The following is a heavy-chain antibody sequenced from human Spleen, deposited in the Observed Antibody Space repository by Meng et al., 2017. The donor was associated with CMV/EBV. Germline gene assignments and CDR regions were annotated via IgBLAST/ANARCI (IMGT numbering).Heavy chain of an antibody. Sequence: LVDPGPGLVKPSETRSLTCPVSGGSISSMSYYGGWLRQPPGKGLMWIWSIYYSGRTYYNPSLKSRVTISEDTSKTQCSLKLSSVTAADTAVYYCARVGGYEDYWGQGTLVTVSS. CDR2: IYYSGRT. CDR3: ARVGGYEDY. CDR1: GGSISSMSYY. V-gene: IGHV4-39*07. D-gene: IGHD5-12*01. J-gene: IGHJ4*02.